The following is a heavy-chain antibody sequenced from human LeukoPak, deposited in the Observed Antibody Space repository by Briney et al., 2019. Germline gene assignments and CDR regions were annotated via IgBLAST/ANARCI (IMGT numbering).Heavy chain of an antibody. CDR1: GGSISTYY. D-gene: IGHD3-10*01. J-gene: IGHJ4*02. CDR2: IYYSGNT. V-gene: IGHV4-59*01. Sequence: SETLSLTCSVSGGSISTYYWSWIRQPPGKGLEWIGYIYYSGNTNYNPSLKSRVTISVDTSKNQFSLKLTSVTAADTAVYYCARASRGHDYWGQGTLVTVSS. CDR3: ARASRGHDY.